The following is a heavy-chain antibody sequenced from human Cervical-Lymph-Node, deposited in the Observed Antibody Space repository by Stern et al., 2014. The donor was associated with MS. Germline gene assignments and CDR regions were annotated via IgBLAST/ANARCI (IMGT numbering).Heavy chain of an antibody. V-gene: IGHV1-69*01. J-gene: IGHJ4*02. D-gene: IGHD4-17*01. CDR2: IIPIFGTA. CDR1: GGTFSSYA. CDR3: ATGTALTTVTVSFDY. Sequence: VQLLESGAEVKKPGSSVKVSCKASGGTFSSYAISWVRQAPGQGLEWMGGIIPIFGTANYAQKFQGRVTITADESTSTAYMELSSLRSEDTAVYYCATGTALTTVTVSFDYWGQGTLVTVSS.